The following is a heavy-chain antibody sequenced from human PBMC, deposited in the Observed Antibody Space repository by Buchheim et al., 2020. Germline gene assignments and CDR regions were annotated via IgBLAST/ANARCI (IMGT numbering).Heavy chain of an antibody. CDR3: AKDKGYYDSSGYSDYFDY. CDR2: ISGSGGST. CDR1: GFTFSSYA. V-gene: IGHV3-23*04. Sequence: EVHLVESGGDLVQPGGSLRLSCAASGFTFSSYAMSWVRQAPGKGLEWVSAISGSGGSTYYADSVKGRFTISRDNSKNTLYLQMNSLRAEDTAVYYCAKDKGYYDSSGYSDYFDYWGQGTL. D-gene: IGHD3-22*01. J-gene: IGHJ4*02.